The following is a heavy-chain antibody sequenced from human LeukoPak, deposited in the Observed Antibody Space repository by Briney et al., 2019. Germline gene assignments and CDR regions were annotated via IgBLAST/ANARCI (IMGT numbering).Heavy chain of an antibody. J-gene: IGHJ4*02. V-gene: IGHV3-23*01. D-gene: IGHD1-26*01. CDR3: AKVEDSGSYSLCFDY. CDR2: ISGSGGST. Sequence: PGGSLRLSCAASGFTFSSYAMGWVRQAPGKGLGWVSAISGSGGSTYYADYVKGRFTIARNNSKNTLYLQMNSLRAEDTDVYYFAKVEDSGSYSLCFDYWGQGTLVSVSS. CDR1: GFTFSSYA.